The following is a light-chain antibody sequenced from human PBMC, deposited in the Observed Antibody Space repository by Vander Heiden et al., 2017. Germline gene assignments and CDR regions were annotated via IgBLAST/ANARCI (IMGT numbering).Light chain of an antibody. V-gene: IGKV1-39*01. J-gene: IGKJ2*01. CDR3: QRSYSTPYT. Sequence: DIQMTQSPSSLSASVGDRVTITCRASQSISSYLNWYQQKPGKAPKLLIYAASSLQSGVPSRFSGSGSGTDFTLTIISLQPEDFATYYCQRSYSTPYTFGQEAKLXIK. CDR1: QSISSY. CDR2: AAS.